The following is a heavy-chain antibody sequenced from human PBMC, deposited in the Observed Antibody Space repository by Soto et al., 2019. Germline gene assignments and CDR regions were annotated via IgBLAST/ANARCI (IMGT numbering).Heavy chain of an antibody. CDR1: GYTFTSYD. Sequence: ASVKVSCKASGYTFTSYDINWVRQAPGQGLEWMGWINPNSGEANYAQKFQGRVTMTRDTSARTVYMELSRLRSDDTAVYYCAKAMVRFWALVPDNYYYGMDIWGQGTTVSVSS. CDR2: INPNSGEA. J-gene: IGHJ6*02. D-gene: IGHD3-3*01. V-gene: IGHV1-2*02. CDR3: AKAMVRFWALVPDNYYYGMDI.